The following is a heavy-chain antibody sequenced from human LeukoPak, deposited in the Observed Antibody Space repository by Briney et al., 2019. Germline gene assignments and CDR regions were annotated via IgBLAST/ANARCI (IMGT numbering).Heavy chain of an antibody. V-gene: IGHV1-2*02. CDR2: NTPNSGGT. CDR1: GYTFTGCY. D-gene: IGHD1-1*01. CDR3: ARSITSETTHWFDP. Sequence: ASVKVSCKASGYTFTGCYMHWVRQAPGQGLEWMGWNTPNSGGTNYAQKFQGRVTMTRDTSISTAYMELSRLISDDTAVYYCARSITSETTHWFDPWGQGTLVTVSS. J-gene: IGHJ5*02.